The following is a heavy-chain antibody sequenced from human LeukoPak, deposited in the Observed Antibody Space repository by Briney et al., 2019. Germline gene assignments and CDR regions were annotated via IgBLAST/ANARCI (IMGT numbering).Heavy chain of an antibody. D-gene: IGHD3-10*01. V-gene: IGHV1-18*01. Sequence: ASVKVSCKASGYTFTSYGISWVRQAPGQGLEWMGWISAYNGNTNYAQKVQGRVTMTTDTSTSTAYMELRSLRSDDTAVYYCARCGITMVRGAHNWFDPWGQGTLVTVSS. CDR3: ARCGITMVRGAHNWFDP. CDR1: GYTFTSYG. J-gene: IGHJ5*02. CDR2: ISAYNGNT.